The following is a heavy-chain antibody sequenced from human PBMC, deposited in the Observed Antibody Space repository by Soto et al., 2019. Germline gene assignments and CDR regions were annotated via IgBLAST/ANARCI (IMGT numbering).Heavy chain of an antibody. CDR3: AKDQTPVVAEKDYYYYYGMDV. D-gene: IGHD2-15*01. CDR1: GFTFSSYG. J-gene: IGHJ6*02. V-gene: IGHV3-30*18. CDR2: ISYDGSNK. Sequence: GGSLRLSCAASGFTFSSYGMHWVRQAPGKGLEWVAVISYDGSNKYYADSVKGRFTISRDNSKNTLYLQMNSLRAEDTAVYYCAKDQTPVVAEKDYYYYYGMDVWGQGTTVTVSS.